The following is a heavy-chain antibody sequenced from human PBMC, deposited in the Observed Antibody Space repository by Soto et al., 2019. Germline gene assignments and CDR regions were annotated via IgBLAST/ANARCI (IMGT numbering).Heavy chain of an antibody. CDR3: ARVLEWSILPYYYMDV. Sequence: GASVKVSCKASGYTFTSYGISWVRQAPGQGLEWMGWISAYNGNTNYAQKLQGRVTMATDTSTSTAYMELRSLRSDDTAVYYCARVLEWSILPYYYMDVWGKGTTVTVSS. V-gene: IGHV1-18*01. J-gene: IGHJ6*03. CDR1: GYTFTSYG. D-gene: IGHD3-3*01. CDR2: ISAYNGNT.